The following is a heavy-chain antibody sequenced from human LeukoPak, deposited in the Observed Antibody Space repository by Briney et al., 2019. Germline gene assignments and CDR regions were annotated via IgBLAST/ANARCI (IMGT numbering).Heavy chain of an antibody. J-gene: IGHJ4*02. CDR3: ARGQDTTMVTD. CDR1: GFTFSSYS. D-gene: IGHD5-18*01. CDR2: ISSSGRTI. V-gene: IGHV3-48*04. Sequence: GGSLRLSCAASGFTFSSYSMNWVRQAPGKGLEWVSYISSSGRTIYYADSVKGRFTISRDNAKNSLYLQMNSLRGEDTAVYYCARGQDTTMVTDWGQGTLVTVSS.